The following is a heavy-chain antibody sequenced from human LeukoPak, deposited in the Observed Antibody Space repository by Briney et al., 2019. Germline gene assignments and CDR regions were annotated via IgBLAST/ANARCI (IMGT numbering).Heavy chain of an antibody. Sequence: PGGSLRLSCAASGFTFSSSGMHWVRQAPGKGLDWVAVIWYDGSNKYYADSVKGRFTISRDISKNTLYLQMNSLRAEDTAVYYCARGSGWYVIDYWGQGTLVTVSS. D-gene: IGHD6-19*01. V-gene: IGHV3-33*01. CDR2: IWYDGSNK. J-gene: IGHJ4*02. CDR3: ARGSGWYVIDY. CDR1: GFTFSSSG.